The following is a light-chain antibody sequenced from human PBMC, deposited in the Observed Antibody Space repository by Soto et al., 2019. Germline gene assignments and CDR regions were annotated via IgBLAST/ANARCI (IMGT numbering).Light chain of an antibody. Sequence: ETVLTHSPGTLSLSPGERATLSCGASQCVSSNYLAWFQQKSGQAPRLLIYGASSRATGIPDRFSGSGSGTDFTLTISRLEPEDFAVYYCQQYGSSPAWTFGHGTKVDIK. V-gene: IGKV3-20*01. CDR2: GAS. J-gene: IGKJ1*01. CDR3: QQYGSSPAWT. CDR1: QCVSSNY.